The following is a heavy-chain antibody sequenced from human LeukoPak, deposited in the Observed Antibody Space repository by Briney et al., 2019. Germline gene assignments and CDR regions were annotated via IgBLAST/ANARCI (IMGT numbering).Heavy chain of an antibody. CDR3: ARYYGSGSTSFDY. CDR1: GFTVSSNY. D-gene: IGHD3-10*01. V-gene: IGHV3-53*01. CDR2: IYSGGST. J-gene: IGHJ4*02. Sequence: GGSLRLSCAASGFTVSSNYMSWVRQAPVKGLEWVSVIYSGGSTYYADSVKGRFTISRDNSKNTLYLQMNSLRAEDTAVYYCARYYGSGSTSFDYWGQGTLVTVSS.